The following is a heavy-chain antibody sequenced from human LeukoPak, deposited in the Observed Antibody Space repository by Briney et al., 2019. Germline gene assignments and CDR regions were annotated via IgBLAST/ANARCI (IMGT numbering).Heavy chain of an antibody. CDR2: ISAYNGNT. V-gene: IGHV1-18*01. CDR3: ARASWTTEGHWFDP. CDR1: GYTFTSYG. J-gene: IGHJ5*02. D-gene: IGHD4-17*01. Sequence: ASVKVSCKASGYTFTSYGISWVRQAPGQGLEWMGWISAYNGNTNYAQKLQGRVTMTTDTSTSTAYMELRSLRSDDTAAYYCARASWTTEGHWFDPWGQGTLVTVSS.